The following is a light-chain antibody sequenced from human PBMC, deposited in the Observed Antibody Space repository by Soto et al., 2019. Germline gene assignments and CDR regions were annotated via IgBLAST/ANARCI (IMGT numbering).Light chain of an antibody. CDR3: QQYTDWPLT. Sequence: EVVMTQSPATLSVSPGERATLSCRASQSVTSNYLAWYQQKPGQAPRLLIYGISSRATGVPDRFSSSGSGTDFTLTISRLETEDFAVYYCQQYTDWPLTFGQGTKVDIK. CDR1: QSVTSNY. CDR2: GIS. V-gene: IGKV3-20*01. J-gene: IGKJ1*01.